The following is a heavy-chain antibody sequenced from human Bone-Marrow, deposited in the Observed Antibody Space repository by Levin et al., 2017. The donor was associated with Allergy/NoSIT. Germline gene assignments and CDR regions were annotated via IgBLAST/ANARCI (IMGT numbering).Heavy chain of an antibody. CDR3: ARELDTSGPASLGY. V-gene: IGHV1-2*02. CDR1: GYTFIDYY. J-gene: IGHJ4*02. Sequence: RGESLKISCKASGYTFIDYYIHWVRQAPGQGLEWMGWINPSSDFTNYAQKFEGMLTLTRDTSTSTVYMDLSSLTFDDTAVYFCARELDTSGPASLGYWGQGTLVSVSS. D-gene: IGHD3-22*01. CDR2: INPSSDFT.